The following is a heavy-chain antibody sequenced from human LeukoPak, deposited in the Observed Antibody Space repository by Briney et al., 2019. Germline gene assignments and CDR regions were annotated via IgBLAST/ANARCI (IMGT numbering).Heavy chain of an antibody. J-gene: IGHJ4*02. CDR3: ASWPVGWYGEDS. Sequence: GGSLRLSCTASGFTFGDYAMSWFRQAPGKGLEWVSVIYGGGSTYYADSVKGRFTISRDTPKNTLYLQMNSLRVEDTAVYYCASWPVGWYGEDSWGQGTLVTVSS. V-gene: IGHV3-53*01. CDR2: IYGGGST. D-gene: IGHD6-19*01. CDR1: GFTFGDYA.